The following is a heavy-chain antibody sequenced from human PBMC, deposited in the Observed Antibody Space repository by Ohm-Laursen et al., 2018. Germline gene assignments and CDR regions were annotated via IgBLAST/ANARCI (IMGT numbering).Heavy chain of an antibody. CDR2: INHSGST. J-gene: IGHJ3*02. D-gene: IGHD1-26*01. CDR1: GGSFSGYY. CDR3: ARGGTRDYAFDI. V-gene: IGHV4-34*01. Sequence: PPGTLSLTCSVYGGSFSGYYWSWIRQPPGKGLEWIGEINHSGSTNYNPSLKSRVTISIDTSKNHFSLRLSSVTAADTAVYYCARGGTRDYAFDIWGQGTMVTVSS.